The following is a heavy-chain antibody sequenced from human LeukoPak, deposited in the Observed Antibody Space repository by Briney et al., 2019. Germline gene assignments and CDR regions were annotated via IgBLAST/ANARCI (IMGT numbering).Heavy chain of an antibody. CDR3: AREILTGYAFDI. V-gene: IGHV3-30-3*01. J-gene: IGHJ3*02. CDR2: ISYDGTNK. CDR1: GFTFSTYA. D-gene: IGHD7-27*01. Sequence: PGGSLRLSCAASGFTFSTYAMHWVRQAPGKGLEWVAFISYDGTNKYCADSVKGRFTISRDNSKNTLYLQMNSLRAEDTALYYCAREILTGYAFDIGGQGTRVTVSS.